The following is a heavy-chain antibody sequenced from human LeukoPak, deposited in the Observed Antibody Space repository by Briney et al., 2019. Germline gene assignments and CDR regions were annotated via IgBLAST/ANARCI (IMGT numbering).Heavy chain of an antibody. CDR3: ARDQEWELLFDY. CDR1: GFTFISYW. Sequence: GGSLRLSCAASGFTFISYWMSWVRQAPGKGLEWVANIKQDGSEKYYVDSVKGRFTISRDNAKNSLYLQMNSLRAEDTAVYYCARDQEWELLFDYWGQGTLVTVSS. D-gene: IGHD1-26*01. CDR2: IKQDGSEK. J-gene: IGHJ4*02. V-gene: IGHV3-7*01.